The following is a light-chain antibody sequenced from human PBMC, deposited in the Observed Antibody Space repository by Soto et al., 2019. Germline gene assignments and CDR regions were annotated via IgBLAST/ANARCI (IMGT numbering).Light chain of an antibody. V-gene: IGKV1-6*01. CDR2: GGS. Sequence: AVQMTQSPSSLSASIGDRVTITCRASQDIRDDLGWYQQKPGKAPKLLIYGGSNLQSGVPLRFSGSGSGTDFTLIISNLQPEDFATYYCLQDYSYPRTFGQGTKV. CDR3: LQDYSYPRT. CDR1: QDIRDD. J-gene: IGKJ1*01.